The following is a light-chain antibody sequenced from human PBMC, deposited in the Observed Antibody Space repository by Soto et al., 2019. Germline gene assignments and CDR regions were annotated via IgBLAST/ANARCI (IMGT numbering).Light chain of an antibody. CDR1: QTVLFSSNSKNY. J-gene: IGKJ1*01. CDR3: HQYYYSSQT. V-gene: IGKV4-1*01. CDR2: WAS. Sequence: DIVMTQSPDSLAVSLGERATIDCKSSQTVLFSSNSKNYLAWYQQKPGQPPKLLIYWASNREPGVPDRFRGSGSGTDFTLTISSLQAEDVAVYYCHQYYYSSQTFGQGTKVDIK.